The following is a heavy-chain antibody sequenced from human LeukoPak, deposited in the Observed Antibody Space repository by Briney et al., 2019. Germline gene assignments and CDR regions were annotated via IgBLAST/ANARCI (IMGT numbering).Heavy chain of an antibody. CDR1: GESISGFY. D-gene: IGHD6-13*01. J-gene: IGHJ6*03. CDR3: ARRTATSYSRYYYMDV. CDR2: ISYSGST. Sequence: PSETLSLTCTVSGESISGFYWSWIRQPPGKGLEWIGYISYSGSTNYNPSLESRVTISVDTSKNQFSLKLSSVTAADTAVYYCARRTATSYSRYYYMDVWGKGTTVTISS. V-gene: IGHV4-59*01.